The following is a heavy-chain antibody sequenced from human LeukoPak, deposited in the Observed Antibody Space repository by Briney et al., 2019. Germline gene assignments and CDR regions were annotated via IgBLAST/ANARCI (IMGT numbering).Heavy chain of an antibody. CDR3: ARALVGYSYGPFDY. Sequence: ASVKVSCKASGYTFTSYGISWVRQAPGQGLEWMGWISAYNGNTNYAQKLQGRVTMTTGTSTSTAYMELRSLRSDDTAVYYCARALVGYSYGPFDYWGQGTLVTVSS. CDR1: GYTFTSYG. J-gene: IGHJ4*02. CDR2: ISAYNGNT. D-gene: IGHD5-18*01. V-gene: IGHV1-18*01.